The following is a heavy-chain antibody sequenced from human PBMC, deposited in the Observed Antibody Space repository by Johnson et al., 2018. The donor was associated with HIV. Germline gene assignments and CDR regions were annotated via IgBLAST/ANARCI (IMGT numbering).Heavy chain of an antibody. CDR1: GFTFSIYS. Sequence: QVQLVESGGGLVQPGGSLRLSCVASGFTFSIYSMHWVRQAPGKGLEWVAIISYDGTNEYYADSVKGRFSISRDNAKHSLYLQMNSLRAEDTAVYYCARDRGYWDAFDIWGQGTMVTVSS. D-gene: IGHD3-22*01. CDR2: ISYDGTNE. J-gene: IGHJ3*02. CDR3: ARDRGYWDAFDI. V-gene: IGHV3-30-3*01.